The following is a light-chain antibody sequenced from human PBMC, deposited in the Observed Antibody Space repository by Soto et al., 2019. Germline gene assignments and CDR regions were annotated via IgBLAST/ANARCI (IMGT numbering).Light chain of an antibody. J-gene: IGKJ2*01. CDR2: AAS. Sequence: IQLTQSPSSLSASVGDRVTISCRASQGNNSFVAWYQQKSGKATKLLIYAASTLQSGVPSRFSGSGSGTDFTLTISSLQPEDFATYYCQQLNDRRFSFGQGTKLDI. V-gene: IGKV1-9*01. CDR1: QGNNSF. CDR3: QQLNDRRFS.